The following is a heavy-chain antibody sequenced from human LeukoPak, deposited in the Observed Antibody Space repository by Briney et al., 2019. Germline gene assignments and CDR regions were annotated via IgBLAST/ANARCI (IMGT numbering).Heavy chain of an antibody. CDR1: GFTFSSYA. J-gene: IGHJ4*02. CDR2: ISGSGGST. V-gene: IGHV3-23*01. D-gene: IGHD3-3*01. CDR3: AKGSYYDFWSGHYFDY. Sequence: HAGGSLRLSCAASGFTFSSYAMSWVRQAPGKGLEWVSAISGSGGSTYYADSVKGRFTISRDNSKNTLYLQMNSLRAEGTAVYYCAKGSYYDFWSGHYFDYWGQGTLVTVSS.